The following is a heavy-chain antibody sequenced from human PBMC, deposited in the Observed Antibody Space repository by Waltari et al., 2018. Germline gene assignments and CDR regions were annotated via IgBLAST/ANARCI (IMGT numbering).Heavy chain of an antibody. CDR1: GYTFTSYY. CDR2: INPSGGST. J-gene: IGHJ4*02. V-gene: IGHV1-46*03. Sequence: QVQLVQSGAEVKKPGASVKVSCKASGYTFTSYYMHWERQAPGQGLEWMGIINPSGGSTSYAQKFQGRVTMTRDTSTSTVYMELSSLRSEDTAVYYCARGPLGSGWYTGGDYWGQGTLVTVSS. CDR3: ARGPLGSGWYTGGDY. D-gene: IGHD6-19*01.